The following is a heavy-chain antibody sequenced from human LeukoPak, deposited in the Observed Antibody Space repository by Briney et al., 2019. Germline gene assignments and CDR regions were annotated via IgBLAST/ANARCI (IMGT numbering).Heavy chain of an antibody. CDR1: GFTFSSYA. J-gene: IGHJ4*02. D-gene: IGHD3-3*01. CDR2: ISYDGSNK. V-gene: IGHV3-30-3*01. CDR3: ARDLMYYDFRSGQFDY. Sequence: PGGSLRLSCAASGFTFSSYAMHWVRQAPGKGLEWVAVISYDGSNKYYADSVKGRFTISRDNSKNTLYLQMNSLRAEDTAVYYCARDLMYYDFRSGQFDYWGQGTLVTVSS.